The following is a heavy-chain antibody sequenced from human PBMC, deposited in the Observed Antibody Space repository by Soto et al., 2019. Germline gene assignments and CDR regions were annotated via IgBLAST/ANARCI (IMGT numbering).Heavy chain of an antibody. V-gene: IGHV3-33*08. J-gene: IGHJ6*02. CDR1: GFTFNTYG. CDR2: IWYDGSNK. D-gene: IGHD2-15*01. CDR3: ARADCTGAYCYSWPFNYGVDV. Sequence: PGGSLRLSCTTSGFTFNTYGMHWVRQAPGKRLERVAIIWYDGSNKYYADSVKGRFTISRDNSRNTLYLQMNSLRAEDTALYYCARADCTGAYCYSWPFNYGVDVWGQGTTVTVSS.